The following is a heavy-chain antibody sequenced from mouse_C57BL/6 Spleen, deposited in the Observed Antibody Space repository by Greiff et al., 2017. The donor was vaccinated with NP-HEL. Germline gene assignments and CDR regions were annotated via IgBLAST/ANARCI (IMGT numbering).Heavy chain of an antibody. CDR1: GYTFTDYN. D-gene: IGHD2-4*01. J-gene: IGHJ3*01. CDR3: ARRAYDYDGAWFAY. Sequence: VQLQQSGPELVKPGASVKIPCKASGYTFTDYNMDWVKQSHGKSLEWIGDINPNNGGTIYNQKFKGKATLTVDKSSSTAYMELRSLTSEDTAVYYCARRAYDYDGAWFAYWGQGTLVTVSA. V-gene: IGHV1-18*01. CDR2: INPNNGGT.